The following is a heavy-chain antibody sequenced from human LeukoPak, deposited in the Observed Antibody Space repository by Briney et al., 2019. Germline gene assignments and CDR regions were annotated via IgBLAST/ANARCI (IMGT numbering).Heavy chain of an antibody. D-gene: IGHD4-17*01. CDR3: ARVSGYGDYEGGWFDP. CDR2: IYYSGST. J-gene: IGHJ5*02. CDR1: GVSISSYY. Sequence: PSETLSLTCTVSGVSISSYYWSWIRQPPGKGLEWIGYIYYSGSTNYNPSLKGRVTISVDTSKNQFSLKLSSVTAADTAVYYCARVSGYGDYEGGWFDPWGQGTLVTVSS. V-gene: IGHV4-59*01.